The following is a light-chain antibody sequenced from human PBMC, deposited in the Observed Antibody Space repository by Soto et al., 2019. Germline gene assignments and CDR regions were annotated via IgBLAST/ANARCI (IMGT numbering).Light chain of an antibody. V-gene: IGLV2-14*01. CDR3: SSYTDFRTVV. Sequence: QSVLTQPASVSGSPGQSITISCTGSSSDVGGHSSVSWYQQYPGKAPKLMIYDVKNRPSGVSNRFSGSKSGNTASLTISGLQAEDEADYYCSSYTDFRTVVFGGGTKVTVL. J-gene: IGLJ2*01. CDR1: SSDVGGHSS. CDR2: DVK.